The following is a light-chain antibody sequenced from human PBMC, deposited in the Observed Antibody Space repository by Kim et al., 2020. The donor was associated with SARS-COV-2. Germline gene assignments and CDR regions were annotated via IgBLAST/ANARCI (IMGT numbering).Light chain of an antibody. CDR1: QSVRSSY. CDR3: QQYGNSPET. J-gene: IGKJ1*01. V-gene: IGKV3-20*01. CDR2: GAS. Sequence: LSPGERATLSCRASQSVRSSYLAWYQQKPGQAPRLLIYGASSRATGIPDRFSGSGSGTDFTLTISRLEPEDFAVYYCQQYGNSPETFGQGTKLEI.